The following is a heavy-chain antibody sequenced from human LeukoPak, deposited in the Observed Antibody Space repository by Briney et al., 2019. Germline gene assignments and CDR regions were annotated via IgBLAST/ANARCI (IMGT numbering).Heavy chain of an antibody. CDR1: GYTFTSYG. CDR2: ISAYNGNT. V-gene: IGHV1-18*01. J-gene: IGHJ4*02. CDR3: ARDGGTAGYSSGSDY. D-gene: IGHD5-18*01. Sequence: ASVKVSCKASGYTFTSYGISWVRQAPGQGLEWMGWISAYNGNTNYAQKLQGRVTVTKDTSTSTVYMELRSLRSDDTAVYYCARDGGTAGYSSGSDYWGQGTLVTVSS.